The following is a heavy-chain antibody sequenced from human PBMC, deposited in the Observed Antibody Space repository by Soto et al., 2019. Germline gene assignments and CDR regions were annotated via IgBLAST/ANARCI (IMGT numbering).Heavy chain of an antibody. D-gene: IGHD3-3*01. CDR1: GGSISSYY. CDR3: ARSSLRFLEWLPYYFDY. V-gene: IGHV4-59*01. J-gene: IGHJ4*02. CDR2: IYYSGST. Sequence: SETLSLTCTVSGGSISSYYWSWIRQPPGKGLEWIGYIYYSGSTNYNPSLKSRVTISVETPKNQFSLKLSSVTAADTAVYYCARSSLRFLEWLPYYFDYWGQGTLVTVS.